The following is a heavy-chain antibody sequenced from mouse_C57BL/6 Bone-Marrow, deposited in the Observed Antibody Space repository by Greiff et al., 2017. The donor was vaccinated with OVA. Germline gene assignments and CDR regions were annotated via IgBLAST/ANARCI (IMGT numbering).Heavy chain of an antibody. CDR2: ISDGGSYT. CDR1: GFTFSSYA. Sequence: EVQGVESGGGLVKPGGSLKLSCAASGFTFSSYAMSWVRQTPEKRLEWVATISDGGSYTSYPDNVKGRFTISRDNAKNNQYLQMSHLKYEYTAMYYCARDRYYYAMDYWGQGTSVTVSS. CDR3: ARDRYYYAMDY. J-gene: IGHJ4*01. V-gene: IGHV5-4*01.